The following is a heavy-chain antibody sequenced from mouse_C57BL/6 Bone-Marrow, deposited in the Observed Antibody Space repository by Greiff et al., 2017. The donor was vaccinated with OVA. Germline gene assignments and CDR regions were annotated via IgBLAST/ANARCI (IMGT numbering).Heavy chain of an antibody. V-gene: IGHV2-5*01. CDR2: IWRGGST. J-gene: IGHJ4*01. CDR3: AKNRVATDAMDY. CDR1: GFSLTSYG. Sequence: VKLQESGPGLVQPSQSLSITCTVSGFSLTSYGVHWVRQSPGKGLEWLGVIWRGGSTDYNAAFMSRLSITKDNSKSQVFFKMNSLQADDTAIYYCAKNRVATDAMDYWGQGTSVTVSS. D-gene: IGHD1-1*01.